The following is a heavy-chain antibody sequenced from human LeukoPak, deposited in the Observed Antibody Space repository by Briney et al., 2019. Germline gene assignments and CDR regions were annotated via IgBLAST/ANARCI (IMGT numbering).Heavy chain of an antibody. V-gene: IGHV1-8*01. D-gene: IGHD5-24*01. CDR3: ARDSERWLQWP. CDR2: MNPNSGNT. Sequence: ASVTVSCKASGYTFTSYDINWVRQSTGQGLEWLGWMNPNSGNTGYAQKFQGRVTMTRDTSTNTAYMELSSLRSEDTAVYYCARDSERWLQWPWGQGTLVTVSS. J-gene: IGHJ4*02. CDR1: GYTFTSYD.